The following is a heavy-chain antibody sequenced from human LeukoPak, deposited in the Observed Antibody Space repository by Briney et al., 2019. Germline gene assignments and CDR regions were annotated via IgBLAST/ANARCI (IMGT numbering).Heavy chain of an antibody. CDR1: GFTFSSYE. CDR2: ISSSGSTI. CDR3: AREGGYSGYDSGYYFDY. Sequence: GRSLRLSCAASGFTFSSYEMNWVRQAPGKRLEWVSYISSSGSTIYYAYSVKGRFTISRDNAKNSLYLQMNSLRAEDTAVYYCAREGGYSGYDSGYYFDYWGQGTLVTVSS. J-gene: IGHJ4*02. V-gene: IGHV3-48*03. D-gene: IGHD5-12*01.